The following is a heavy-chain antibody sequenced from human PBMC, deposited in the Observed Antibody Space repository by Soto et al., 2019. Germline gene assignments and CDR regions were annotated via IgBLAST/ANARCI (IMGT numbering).Heavy chain of an antibody. D-gene: IGHD2-15*01. CDR1: GGTFSSYA. CDR2: IIPIFGTA. V-gene: IGHV1-69*13. CDR3: ARPGADCSGGSCYSRTTVTLDY. Sequence: AASVKVSCKASGGTFSSYAISWVRQAPGQGLEWMGGIIPIFGTANYAQKFQGRVTITADESTSTAYMELSSLRSEDTAVYYCARPGADCSGGSCYSRTTVTLDYWGQGTLVTVSS. J-gene: IGHJ4*02.